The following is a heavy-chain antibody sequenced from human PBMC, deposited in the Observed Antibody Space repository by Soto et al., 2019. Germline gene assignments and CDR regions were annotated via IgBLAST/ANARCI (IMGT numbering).Heavy chain of an antibody. Sequence: SETLSLTCVISGDNVSTNSAGWNWIRQSPSRGLEWLVRTYYRTKWYNDYALSVKSRITVHSDTTKNQFSLQLKSVTPDDTGLYFCLRDSWSARPAFDFWGQGNQVTVSS. CDR2: TYYRTKWYN. D-gene: IGHD1-1*01. J-gene: IGHJ4*02. CDR1: GDNVSTNSAG. CDR3: LRDSWSARPAFDF. V-gene: IGHV6-1*01.